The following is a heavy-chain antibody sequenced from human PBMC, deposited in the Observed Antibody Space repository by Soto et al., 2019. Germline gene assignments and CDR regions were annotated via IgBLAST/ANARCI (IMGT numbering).Heavy chain of an antibody. CDR3: STQECSGDSCQAPN. D-gene: IGHD2-15*01. CDR1: GFTLSGSV. Sequence: GGSLRLSCAASGFTLSGSVVHWVRQAPGKGREGVGRIGMKTNSYATAFVAAVKGRFSIFRGDSENMAYLHMNSLKTEDTAVYYCSTQECSGDSCQAPNWGQGTLVTFAS. CDR2: IGMKTNSYAT. V-gene: IGHV3-73*01. J-gene: IGHJ4*02.